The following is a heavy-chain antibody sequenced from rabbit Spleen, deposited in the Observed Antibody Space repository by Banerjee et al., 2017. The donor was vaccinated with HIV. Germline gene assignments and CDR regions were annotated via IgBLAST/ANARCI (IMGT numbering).Heavy chain of an antibody. J-gene: IGHJ6*01. CDR1: GVSFSSSSY. CDR3: ARDTGTSFSTYGMDL. CDR2: IDIGSRDFT. D-gene: IGHD8-1*01. V-gene: IGHV1S40*01. Sequence: QSLEESGGDLVKPGASLTLTCTASGVSFSSSSYMCWVRQAPGKGLEWIACIDIGSRDFTYYASWAKGRFTISKTSSTTVTLQMTSLTVADTATYFCARDTGTSFSTYGMDLWGPGTLVTVS.